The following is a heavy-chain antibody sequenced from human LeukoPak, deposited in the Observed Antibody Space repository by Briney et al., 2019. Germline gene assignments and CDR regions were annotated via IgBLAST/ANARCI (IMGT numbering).Heavy chain of an antibody. D-gene: IGHD6-19*01. J-gene: IGHJ6*02. Sequence: GRSLRLSCAASGFTFSSYGMHWVRQAPGKGLVRVAVISYDGSNKYYADSVKGRFTISRDNSKNTLYLQMNSLRAEDTAVYYCAKDSGTYSSGWYYYGMDVWGQGTTVTVSS. CDR1: GFTFSSYG. CDR2: ISYDGSNK. V-gene: IGHV3-30*18. CDR3: AKDSGTYSSGWYYYGMDV.